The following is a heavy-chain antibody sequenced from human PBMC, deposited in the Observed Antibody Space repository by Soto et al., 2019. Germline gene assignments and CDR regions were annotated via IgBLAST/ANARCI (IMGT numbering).Heavy chain of an antibody. CDR1: GGSIISYY. J-gene: IGHJ4*02. CDR3: VRGRGDYFDRTGYYFDY. V-gene: IGHV4-4*07. CDR2: IYGTDNT. D-gene: IGHD3-22*01. Sequence: SETLSLTCTVSGGSIISYYWSWIWQPAGRGLEWIGRIYGTDNTNYSPSLKSRVTMSVDPSKNQLSLVLTSVTAADTAVYYCVRGRGDYFDRTGYYFDYWGQGALVTVSS.